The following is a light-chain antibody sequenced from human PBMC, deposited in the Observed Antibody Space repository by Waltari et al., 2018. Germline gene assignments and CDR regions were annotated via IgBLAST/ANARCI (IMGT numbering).Light chain of an antibody. J-gene: IGKJ4*01. V-gene: IGKV1-9*01. CDR2: AAS. CDR3: QQLNSYPLT. CDR1: QGISSY. Sequence: DIQLTQSPSFLSASVADRLTITCRASQGISSYLAWYQQKPGKAPKLLIYAASTLQSGVPSRVSGSGSGTEFTLTISSLQPEDFATYYCQQLNSYPLTFGGGTKVEIK.